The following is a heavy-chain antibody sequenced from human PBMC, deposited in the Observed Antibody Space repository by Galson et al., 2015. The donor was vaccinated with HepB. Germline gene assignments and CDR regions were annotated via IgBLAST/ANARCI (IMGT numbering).Heavy chain of an antibody. V-gene: IGHV3-21*01. CDR1: GFTFSSYS. CDR2: IDSSSRYI. D-gene: IGHD5-24*01. Sequence: SLRLSCAASGFTFSSYSMNWVRQAPGKGLEWVSSIDSSSRYIYYADSMWGRFAISRDNAKNSLYLQMNSLRAEDTAVYYCARDRGDGYSPPDVWGKGTTVTVSS. CDR3: ARDRGDGYSPPDV. J-gene: IGHJ6*04.